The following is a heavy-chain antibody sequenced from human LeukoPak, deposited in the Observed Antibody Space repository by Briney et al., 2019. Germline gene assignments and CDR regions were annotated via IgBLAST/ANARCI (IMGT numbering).Heavy chain of an antibody. CDR2: IKQDGSEK. CDR3: ARVRGYDILTGYYPPYFDY. CDR1: GFTFSSYW. Sequence: GGSLRLSCAASGFTFSSYWMSWVRQAPGKGLEWVANIKQDGSEKYYVDSVKGRFTISRDNAKNSLYLQMNSLRAEDTAVYYCARVRGYDILTGYYPPYFDYWGRGTLVTVSS. V-gene: IGHV3-7*01. J-gene: IGHJ4*02. D-gene: IGHD3-9*01.